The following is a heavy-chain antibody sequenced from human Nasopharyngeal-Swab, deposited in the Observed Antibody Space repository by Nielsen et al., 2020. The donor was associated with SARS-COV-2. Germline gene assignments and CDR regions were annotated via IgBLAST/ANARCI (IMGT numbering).Heavy chain of an antibody. CDR2: ISAYNGNT. V-gene: IGHV1-18*01. Sequence: ASVKVSCKASGYTFTSYGTSWVRQAPGQGLEWMGWISAYNGNTNYAQKLQGRVTMTTDTSTSTAYMELRSLRSDDTAVYYCARVTPTLYDSSGYLFDYWGQGTLVTVSS. CDR3: ARVTPTLYDSSGYLFDY. D-gene: IGHD3-22*01. J-gene: IGHJ4*02. CDR1: GYTFTSYG.